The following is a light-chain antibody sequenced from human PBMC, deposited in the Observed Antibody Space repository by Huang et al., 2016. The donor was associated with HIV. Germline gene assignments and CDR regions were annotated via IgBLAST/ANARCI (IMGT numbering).Light chain of an antibody. CDR1: QSVSSN. CDR3: QQYNNWPLT. J-gene: IGKJ4*01. V-gene: IGKV3-15*01. CDR2: GAS. Sequence: EIVMTQSPATLSVSPGERATLSCRASQSVSSNLAWYQQKPGHAPRLLIYGASTRATGIPDRCSGSGSGTEFTLTISSLQSEDFAVYYCQQYNNWPLTFGGGTKVEIK.